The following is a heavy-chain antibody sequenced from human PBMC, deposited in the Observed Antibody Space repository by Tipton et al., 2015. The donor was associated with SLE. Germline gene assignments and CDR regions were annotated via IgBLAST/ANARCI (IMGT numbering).Heavy chain of an antibody. CDR2: IYYSGST. CDR3: ARRRYSSSSRPHWYFDL. J-gene: IGHJ2*01. Sequence: TLSLTCTVSGGSISSGGYYWSRIRQHPGKGLEWIGYIYYSGSTYYNPSLKSRVTISVDTSKNQFSLKLSSVTAADTAVYYCARRRYSSSSRPHWYFDLWGRGTLVTVSS. CDR1: GGSISSGGYY. V-gene: IGHV4-31*03. D-gene: IGHD6-6*01.